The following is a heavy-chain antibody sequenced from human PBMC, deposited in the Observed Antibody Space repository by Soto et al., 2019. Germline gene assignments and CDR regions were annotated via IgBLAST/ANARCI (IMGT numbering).Heavy chain of an antibody. J-gene: IGHJ2*01. CDR2: IIPILGIA. V-gene: IGHV1-69*02. CDR1: GGTFSSYT. D-gene: IGHD2-15*01. Sequence: QVQLVQSGAEVKKPGSSVKVSCKASGGTFSSYTISWVRQAPGQGLEWMGRIIPILGIANYAQKFQGRVTITADKSMSTAYMELSSLRSEDTAVYYCASAYCSGGSCYSYWYFDLWGRGTLVTVSS. CDR3: ASAYCSGGSCYSYWYFDL.